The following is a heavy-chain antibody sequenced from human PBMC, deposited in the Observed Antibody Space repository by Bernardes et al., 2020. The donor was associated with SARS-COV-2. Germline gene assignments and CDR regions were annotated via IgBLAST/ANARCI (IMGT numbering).Heavy chain of an antibody. CDR2: IYPSGST. V-gene: IGHV4-30-2*01. D-gene: IGHD3-22*01. CDR1: GGSISSGGYS. J-gene: IGHJ5*02. CDR3: ARSGTSYYDSRDLNWFDP. Sequence: SETLSLTCAVSGGSISSGGYSWSWIRQPPGKGLEWIGYIYPSGSTYYNPSLRSRVTISVDRSKNQFSLRLSSVTAADTAVYYCARSGTSYYDSRDLNWFDPWGQGTLVTVSS.